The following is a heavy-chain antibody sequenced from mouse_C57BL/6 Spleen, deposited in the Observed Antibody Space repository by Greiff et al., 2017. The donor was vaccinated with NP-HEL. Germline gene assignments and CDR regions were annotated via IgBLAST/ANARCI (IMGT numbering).Heavy chain of an antibody. J-gene: IGHJ4*01. V-gene: IGHV1-64*01. Sequence: VQLQQSGAELVKPGASVKLSCKASGYTFTSYWMHWVKQRPGQGLEWIGMIHPNSGSTNYNEKFKSKATLTVDKSSSTAYMQLSSLTSEDSAVYYCARRRDYYYAMDYWGQGTSVTVSS. CDR3: ARRRDYYYAMDY. CDR2: IHPNSGST. CDR1: GYTFTSYW.